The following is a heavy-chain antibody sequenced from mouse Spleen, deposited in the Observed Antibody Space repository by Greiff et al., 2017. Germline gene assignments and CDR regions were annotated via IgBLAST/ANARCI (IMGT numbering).Heavy chain of an antibody. V-gene: IGHV1-7*01. CDR3: ARDGNYVGYAMDY. CDR1: GYTFTSYW. D-gene: IGHD2-1*01. CDR2: INPSTGYT. J-gene: IGHJ4*01. Sequence: QVQLQQSGAELAKPGASVKMSCKASGYTFTSYWMHWVKQRPGQGLEWIGYINPSTGYTEYNQKFKDKATLTADKSSSTAYLQLSSLTSEDSAVYYCARDGNYVGYAMDYWGQRTSVTVSS.